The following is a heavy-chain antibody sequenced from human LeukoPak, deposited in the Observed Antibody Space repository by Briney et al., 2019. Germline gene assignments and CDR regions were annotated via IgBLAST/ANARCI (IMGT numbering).Heavy chain of an antibody. CDR2: ISYDGSNK. CDR1: GFTFSSYS. J-gene: IGHJ4*02. Sequence: GGPLILSCAASGFTFSSYSMHWVRQAPGKGLEWVAVISYDGSNKYYADSVKARFTISRYNSKNTLYMPMNSLRAYDTAVYYCARDLLPCLESTIDYWGQGTLVTASS. D-gene: IGHD3-3*01. V-gene: IGHV3-30-3*01. CDR3: ARDLLPCLESTIDY.